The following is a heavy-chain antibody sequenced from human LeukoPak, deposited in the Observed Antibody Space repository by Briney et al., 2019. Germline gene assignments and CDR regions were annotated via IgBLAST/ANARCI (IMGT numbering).Heavy chain of an antibody. Sequence: HPGGSLRLSCTASGFTFGDYAMSWFRQAPGKGLEWVSAISGSGGSTYYADSVKGRFTISRDNSKNTLYLQMNSLRAEDTAVYYCAKGGNYDILTGYAYYFDYWGQGTLVTVSS. CDR1: GFTFGDYA. V-gene: IGHV3-23*01. D-gene: IGHD3-9*01. CDR2: ISGSGGST. CDR3: AKGGNYDILTGYAYYFDY. J-gene: IGHJ4*02.